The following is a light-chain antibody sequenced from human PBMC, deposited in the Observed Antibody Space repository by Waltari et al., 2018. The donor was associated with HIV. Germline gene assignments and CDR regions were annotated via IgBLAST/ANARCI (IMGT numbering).Light chain of an antibody. Sequence: VMTHSPAPISMSRGETAPLPCRASESLNSHLAWYQHKPGQPPRPLLYGAPTRAAGIAARFSGSGSGTEFSLTISSLQSEDFAVYYCQQYNNWPPYTFGQGTRLEIK. V-gene: IGKV3-15*01. J-gene: IGKJ2*01. CDR3: QQYNNWPPYT. CDR2: GAP. CDR1: ESLNSH.